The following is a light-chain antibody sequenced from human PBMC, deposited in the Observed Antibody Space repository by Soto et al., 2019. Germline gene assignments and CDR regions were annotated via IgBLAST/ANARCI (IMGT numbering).Light chain of an antibody. Sequence: DIQLTQSPSSLSASVGDRVTITCRASQTIHNFLNWYQQTPGKAPKLLIYAASNLRGGVPSRFSGGGSGTDCTLTINSLQPEDFATYYCQESFSPLYTFGRGTMLDI. V-gene: IGKV1-39*01. CDR1: QTIHNF. CDR2: AAS. CDR3: QESFSPLYT. J-gene: IGKJ2*01.